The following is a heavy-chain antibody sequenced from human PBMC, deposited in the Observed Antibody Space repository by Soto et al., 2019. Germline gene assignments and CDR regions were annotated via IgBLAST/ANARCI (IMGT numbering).Heavy chain of an antibody. Sequence: PSQTLSLTCAISGDSVSSNSAAWNWIRQSPSRGLEWLGRTYYRSKWYNDYAVSVKSRITINPDTSKNQFSLQLNSVTPEDTAVYYCARVPYGDYYDSSGYYSSVGYAFDIWGQGTMVTVSS. CDR1: GDSVSSNSAA. CDR2: TYYRSKWYN. V-gene: IGHV6-1*01. CDR3: ARVPYGDYYDSSGYYSSVGYAFDI. J-gene: IGHJ3*02. D-gene: IGHD3-22*01.